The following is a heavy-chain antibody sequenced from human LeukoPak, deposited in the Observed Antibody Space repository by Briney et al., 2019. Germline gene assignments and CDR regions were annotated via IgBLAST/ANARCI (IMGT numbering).Heavy chain of an antibody. D-gene: IGHD3-3*01. CDR1: GGSISSYY. Sequence: SETLSLTCTVSGGSISSYYWSWIRQPPGKGLEWIGYIYYSGSTNYNPSLKSRVTISVDTSKNQFSLKLSSVTAADTAVYYCAKEKSYDFWSGYYTGNYFDYWGQGTLVTVSS. CDR2: IYYSGST. J-gene: IGHJ4*02. CDR3: AKEKSYDFWSGYYTGNYFDY. V-gene: IGHV4-59*12.